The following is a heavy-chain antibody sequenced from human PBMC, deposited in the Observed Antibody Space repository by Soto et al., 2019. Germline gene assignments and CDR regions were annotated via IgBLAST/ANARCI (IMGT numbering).Heavy chain of an antibody. CDR3: ARSPATYDYGGNSVFWYFDL. D-gene: IGHD4-17*01. J-gene: IGHJ2*01. V-gene: IGHV3-30-3*01. CDR2: ISYDGSKK. CDR1: GFTFYTYA. Sequence: QVQLVESGGGVVQPGRSLRLSCAASGFTFYTYAMHWVRQAPGKGLEWVAVISYDGSKKYYADSVQGRFTISRDNSKNELYLQMNILRPEDTAVYSCARSPATYDYGGNSVFWYFDLWGRGTPVTVSS.